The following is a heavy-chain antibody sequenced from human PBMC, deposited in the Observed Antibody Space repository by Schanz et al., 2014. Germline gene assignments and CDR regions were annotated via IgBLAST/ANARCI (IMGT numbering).Heavy chain of an antibody. CDR1: GFTFTTFA. CDR3: AKERDITGWNHGDY. Sequence: QVFESGGGFVQPGGSLRLSCATSGFTFTTFAMTWVRQAPGKGLEWVSGISDRGDGTNYGDSVRGRFTISRDNSKNILYLQMNSLRAEDTALYYCAKERDITGWNHGDYWGQGTLVTVSS. V-gene: IGHV3-23*01. CDR2: ISDRGDGT. J-gene: IGHJ4*02. D-gene: IGHD6-19*01.